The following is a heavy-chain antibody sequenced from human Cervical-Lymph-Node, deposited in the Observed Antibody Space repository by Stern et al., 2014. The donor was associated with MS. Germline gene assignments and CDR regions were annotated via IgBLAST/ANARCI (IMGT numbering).Heavy chain of an antibody. CDR3: AREALLGGNYYALDV. CDR1: GVTFSSYT. V-gene: IGHV1-69*06. Sequence: VQLVESGAEVMKPGSSLKLSCTAFGVTFSSYTMRWVRQAPGQGLEWMGRSTPIFGKAYYAQKFQDRVTITEDKFTSTAYMARNSLRAEDTAVYYCAREALLGGNYYALDVWGQGTTVTVSS. CDR2: STPIFGKA. D-gene: IGHD2-15*01. J-gene: IGHJ6*02.